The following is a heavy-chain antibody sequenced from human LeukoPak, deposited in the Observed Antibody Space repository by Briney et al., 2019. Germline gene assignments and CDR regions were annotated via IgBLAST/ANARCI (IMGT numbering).Heavy chain of an antibody. Sequence: GGSPGLSCAASGFTFDRFTIHWVRPTPGKGLEWVSLINRRGHTFYADSVKGRFTISRDNSRNSVFLQMNSLRPEDTALYHCAKEVDCPSDCLFFHSWGQGTLVTVSS. D-gene: IGHD2-21*02. CDR3: AKEVDCPSDCLFFHS. CDR2: INRRGHT. CDR1: GFTFDRFT. V-gene: IGHV3-43*01. J-gene: IGHJ4*02.